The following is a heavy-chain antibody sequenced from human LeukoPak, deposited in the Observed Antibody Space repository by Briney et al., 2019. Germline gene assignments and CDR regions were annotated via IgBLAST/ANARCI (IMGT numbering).Heavy chain of an antibody. CDR3: ARQSEDCSGGSCYGDWFDP. J-gene: IGHJ5*02. D-gene: IGHD2-15*01. CDR2: IYPGDSDT. V-gene: IGHV5-51*01. CDR1: GYSFTSYW. Sequence: GESLKISCKGSGYSFTSYWIGWVRQTPGKGLEWMGIIYPGDSDTRYSPSFQGQVTISADKSISTAYLQWSSLKASDTTMYYCARQSEDCSGGSCYGDWFDPWGQGTLVTVSS.